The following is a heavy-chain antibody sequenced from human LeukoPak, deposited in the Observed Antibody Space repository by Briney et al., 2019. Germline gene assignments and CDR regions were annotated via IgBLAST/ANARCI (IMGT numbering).Heavy chain of an antibody. CDR3: ARGADYYYYGMDV. CDR1: GGTFSSYA. CDR2: IIPIFGTA. Sequence: SVKVSCKASGGTFSSYAISWVRQAPGHGLEWMGGIIPIFGTANYAQKFQGRVTITADESTSTAYMELSSLRSEDTAVYYCARGADYYYYGMDVWGQGTTVTVSS. V-gene: IGHV1-69*13. J-gene: IGHJ6*02.